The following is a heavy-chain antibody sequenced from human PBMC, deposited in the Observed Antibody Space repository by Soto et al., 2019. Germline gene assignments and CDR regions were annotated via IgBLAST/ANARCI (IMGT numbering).Heavy chain of an antibody. V-gene: IGHV4-59*01. CDR1: GDSIGSDY. CDR3: PLRSMEVVPEY. J-gene: IGHJ4*02. CDR2: LYYGRSA. Sequence: QVQLQESGPGLVKPSETLSLTCAVSGDSIGSDYCMWIRQPPGKGLEYIGYLYYGRSANYNPSLKSRVTLSVDTSTNQCSLTLSSMTAGDAAVYYCPLRSMEVVPEYWGQGTPVTVSS. D-gene: IGHD3-22*01.